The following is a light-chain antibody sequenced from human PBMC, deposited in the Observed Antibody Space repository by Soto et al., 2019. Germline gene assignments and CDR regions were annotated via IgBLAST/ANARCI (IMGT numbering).Light chain of an antibody. CDR2: AAS. V-gene: IGKV1-27*01. CDR1: QDISNY. Sequence: DIQMTQSPSSLSASIGDRVTITCRASQDISNYLAWYQQRPGQIPELLIYAASTLQSGVPSRFSGSGSGTDFTLTISGLQPEDVATYYCQKYNSAPRTFGPGTKVDLK. J-gene: IGKJ3*01. CDR3: QKYNSAPRT.